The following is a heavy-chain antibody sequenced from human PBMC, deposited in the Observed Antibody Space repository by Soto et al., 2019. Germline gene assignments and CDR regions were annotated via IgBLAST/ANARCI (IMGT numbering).Heavy chain of an antibody. CDR1: GYNFSPFW. Sequence: GGSLRLSCAASGYNFSPFWMHWVRQAPGKGLVWVSHMNSDGTTKVYADSVRGRFTIYRDNAENTLYLQMNSLRTEDTALYYCAKGRGGSYGRYYFDYWGQGALVTVSS. J-gene: IGHJ4*02. CDR2: MNSDGTTK. V-gene: IGHV3-74*01. CDR3: AKGRGGSYGRYYFDY. D-gene: IGHD1-26*01.